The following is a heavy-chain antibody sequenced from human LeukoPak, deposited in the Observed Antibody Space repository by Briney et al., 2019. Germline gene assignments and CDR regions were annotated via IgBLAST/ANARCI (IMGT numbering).Heavy chain of an antibody. J-gene: IGHJ4*02. Sequence: GGSLRLSCTASGFTFGDNAMSWFRQAPGKGLEWVSFVRGKVYGGTTEYAASVKGRFTISRDESKSIAYLQMNSLKIEDTAVYYCTRGPWGDYWGQGTLVTVSS. CDR2: VRGKVYGGTT. CDR1: GFTFGDNA. D-gene: IGHD7-27*01. CDR3: TRGPWGDY. V-gene: IGHV3-49*03.